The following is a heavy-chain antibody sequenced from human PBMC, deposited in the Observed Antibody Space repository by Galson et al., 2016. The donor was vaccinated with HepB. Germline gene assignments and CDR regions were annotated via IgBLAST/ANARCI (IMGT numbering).Heavy chain of an antibody. CDR2: VDPRDSHT. Sequence: QSGAEVKKPGESLRISCKGFGYSFNSYWINWVRQMPGKGLEWMGRVDPRDSHTNYSPSFQGHVTISADESISTAYLQWSSLKASDTAMYFCARVERGNYYYYYTMDVWSPGSTVTVSS. D-gene: IGHD5-24*01. J-gene: IGHJ6*02. CDR3: ARVERGNYYYYYTMDV. V-gene: IGHV5-10-1*01. CDR1: GYSFNSYW.